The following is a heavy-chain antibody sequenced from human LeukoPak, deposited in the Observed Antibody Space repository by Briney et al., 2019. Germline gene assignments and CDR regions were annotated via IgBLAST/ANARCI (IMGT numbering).Heavy chain of an antibody. CDR3: TREVDYYDSSGYLHLDY. Sequence: SGGSLRLSCTASGFTFGDYAMSWVRQAPGKGLEWVGFIRSKAYGGTTEYAASVKGRFTISRDDSKSIANLQMNSLKTEDTAVYYCTREVDYYDSSGYLHLDYWGQGTLVTVSS. J-gene: IGHJ4*02. CDR1: GFTFGDYA. V-gene: IGHV3-49*04. D-gene: IGHD3-22*01. CDR2: IRSKAYGGTT.